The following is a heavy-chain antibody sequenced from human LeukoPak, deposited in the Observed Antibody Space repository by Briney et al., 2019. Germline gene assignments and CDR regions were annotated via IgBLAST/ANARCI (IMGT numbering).Heavy chain of an antibody. V-gene: IGHV1-46*01. CDR2: INPSGSST. CDR3: ARAAGIAVAGQHHYYYYGMDV. CDR1: GYTLTSYY. J-gene: IGHJ6*02. Sequence: ASVKVSCKASGYTLTSYYMHWVRQAPGQGLEWMGIINPSGSSTSYAQKFQGRVTMTRDTSTSTVYMELSSLRSEDTAVYYCARAAGIAVAGQHHYYYYGMDVWGQGTTVTVSS. D-gene: IGHD6-19*01.